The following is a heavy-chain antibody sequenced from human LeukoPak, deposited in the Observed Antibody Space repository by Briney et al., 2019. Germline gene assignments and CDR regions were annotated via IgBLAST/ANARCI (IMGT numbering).Heavy chain of an antibody. Sequence: PSETLSLTCAVYGGSFSGYYWSWIRQPPRKGLEWIGEINHSGSTNYNPSLKSRVTISVDTSKNQFSLKLSSVTAADTAVYYCARGAGPYYYYYYMDVWGKGTTVTVSS. CDR3: ARGAGPYYYYYYMDV. J-gene: IGHJ6*03. CDR2: INHSGST. V-gene: IGHV4-34*01. D-gene: IGHD1-14*01. CDR1: GGSFSGYY.